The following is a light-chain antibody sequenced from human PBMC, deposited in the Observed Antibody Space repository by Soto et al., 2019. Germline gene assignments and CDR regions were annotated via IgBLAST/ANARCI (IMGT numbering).Light chain of an antibody. CDR2: GES. Sequence: QAVVTQPPSVSGAPGQRVTISCTGSSSNIGAGYDVNWIQQLPGTAPKLLIYGESNRPSGVPDRFSGSKSGTSASLVITGLQAEDEADYYCQSYDSRLSVAVFGGGTQLTVL. CDR3: QSYDSRLSVAV. V-gene: IGLV1-40*01. CDR1: SSNIGAGYD. J-gene: IGLJ2*01.